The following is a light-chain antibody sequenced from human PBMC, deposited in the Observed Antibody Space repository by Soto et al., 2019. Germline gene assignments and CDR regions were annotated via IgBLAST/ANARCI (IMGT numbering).Light chain of an antibody. Sequence: EIVLTQYPGTLSLSPGERYTLSCLASQSLSSSYLAWYQQQPGQAPRLLIYAASSRATGIPDRFSGSGSGTDFTLTISRLEPEDFAVYYCHQYGDSSWTFGQGTKVEIK. V-gene: IGKV3-20*01. J-gene: IGKJ1*01. CDR1: QSLSSSY. CDR3: HQYGDSSWT. CDR2: AAS.